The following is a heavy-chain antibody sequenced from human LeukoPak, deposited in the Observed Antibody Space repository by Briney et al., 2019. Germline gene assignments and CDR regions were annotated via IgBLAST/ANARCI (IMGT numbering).Heavy chain of an antibody. CDR3: ARGLGYSYGYGKQSFIY. CDR2: INHSGST. Sequence: SETLSLTCAVYGGSFSGYYWSWIRQPPGKGLEWIGEINHSGSTNYNPSLKSRVTISVDTSKNQFSLKLSSVTAADTAVYYCARGLGYSYGYGKQSFIYWGQGTLVTVSS. D-gene: IGHD5-18*01. CDR1: GGSFSGYY. J-gene: IGHJ4*02. V-gene: IGHV4-34*01.